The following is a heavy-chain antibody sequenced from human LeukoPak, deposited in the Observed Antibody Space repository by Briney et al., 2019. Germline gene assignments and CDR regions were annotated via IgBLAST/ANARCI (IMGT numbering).Heavy chain of an antibody. CDR2: INHSGST. CDR1: GGSFSGYY. D-gene: IGHD2-15*01. V-gene: IGHV4-34*01. Sequence: TSETLSLTCAVYGGSFSGYYWSWIRQPPGKGLEWIGEINHSGSTNYNPSLQSRVIISIDTSKNQFSLKLRFVTAADTAVYYCARVRCSGGSCPYYYYYYYMDVWGKGTTVTVSS. J-gene: IGHJ6*03. CDR3: ARVRCSGGSCPYYYYYYYMDV.